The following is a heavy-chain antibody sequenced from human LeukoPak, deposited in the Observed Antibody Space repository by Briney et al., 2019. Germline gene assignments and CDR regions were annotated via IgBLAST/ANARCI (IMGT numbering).Heavy chain of an antibody. CDR1: GFTFSSYG. CDR3: AKDISSGWSSWMFDY. J-gene: IGHJ4*02. V-gene: IGHV3-30*18. D-gene: IGHD6-19*01. Sequence: GGSLRLSCAASGFTFSSYGMHWVRQAPGKGLEWVAVISYDGSNKYYADSVKGRFTISRDNSKNTLYLQMNSLRAEDTAVYYCAKDISSGWSSWMFDYWGQGTLVTVSS. CDR2: ISYDGSNK.